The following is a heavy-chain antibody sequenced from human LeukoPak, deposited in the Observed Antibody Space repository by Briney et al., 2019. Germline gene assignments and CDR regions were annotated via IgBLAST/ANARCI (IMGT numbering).Heavy chain of an antibody. CDR3: AKDKGTYSGYTAFDY. V-gene: IGHV3-23*01. CDR1: GFTFSSYA. D-gene: IGHD5-12*01. CDR2: ISGSGGST. J-gene: IGHJ4*02. Sequence: QSGGSLRLSCAASGFTFSSYAMSWVRRAPGKGLEWVSAISGSGGSTYYADSVKGRFTISRDNSKNTLYLQMNSLRAEDTAVYYCAKDKGTYSGYTAFDYWGQGTLVTVSS.